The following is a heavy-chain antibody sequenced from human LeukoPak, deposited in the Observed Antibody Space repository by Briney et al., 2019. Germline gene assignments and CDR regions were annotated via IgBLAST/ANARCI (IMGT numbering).Heavy chain of an antibody. D-gene: IGHD6-13*01. Sequence: GGSLRLSCAASGFTFSSYSMNWVRQAPGKGLEWVSYISSRSATIYYADSVKGRFTISRDNAKNSLYLQMNSLRAEDTAVYYCARDRTKAAGTSYFDYWGQGTLVTVSS. V-gene: IGHV3-48*01. CDR3: ARDRTKAAGTSYFDY. CDR2: ISSRSATI. J-gene: IGHJ4*02. CDR1: GFTFSSYS.